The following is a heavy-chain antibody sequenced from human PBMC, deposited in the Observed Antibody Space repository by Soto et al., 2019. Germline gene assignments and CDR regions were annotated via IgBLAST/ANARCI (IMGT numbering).Heavy chain of an antibody. D-gene: IGHD3-22*01. CDR3: TTGGDAYYYDSSGYLY. Sequence: GGSLRLSCAASGFTFSNAWMNWVRQAPGKGLEWVGRIKSKTDDGTTDYAAPVKGRFTISRDDSKNTLYLQMNSLKTEDTAGYYCTTGGDAYYYDSSGYLYWGQGTLVTVSS. CDR1: GFTFSNAW. V-gene: IGHV3-15*07. J-gene: IGHJ4*02. CDR2: IKSKTDDGTT.